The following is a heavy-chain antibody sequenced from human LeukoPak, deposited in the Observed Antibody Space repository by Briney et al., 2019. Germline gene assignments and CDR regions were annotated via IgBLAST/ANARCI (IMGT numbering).Heavy chain of an antibody. V-gene: IGHV3-21*01. CDR1: GFTFSSYS. CDR2: ISSSSSYI. D-gene: IGHD6-19*01. Sequence: GGSLRLSCAASGFTFSSYSMNWVRQAPGKGLEWVSSISSSSSYIYYADSVKGRFTISRDNAKNSLYLQMNSLRAEDTAVYYCASRIVVAAADAFDVWGQGTVVTVS. CDR3: ASRIVVAAADAFDV. J-gene: IGHJ3*01.